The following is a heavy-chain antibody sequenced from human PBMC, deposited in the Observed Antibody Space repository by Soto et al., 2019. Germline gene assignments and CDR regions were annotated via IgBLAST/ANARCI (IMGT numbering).Heavy chain of an antibody. Sequence: SETLSLTCTVSGGSISSGGYYWSWIRQHPGKGLEWIGYISYSGSTFYNPSLKSRVTISVDTSKNQFSLKLSSVTAADTAVYYCARGPRDGFDYWGQGTLVTVSS. CDR1: GGSISSGGYY. V-gene: IGHV4-31*03. CDR3: ARGPRDGFDY. J-gene: IGHJ4*02. CDR2: ISYSGST.